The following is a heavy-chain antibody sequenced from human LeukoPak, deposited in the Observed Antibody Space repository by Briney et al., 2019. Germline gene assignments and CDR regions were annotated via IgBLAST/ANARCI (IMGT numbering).Heavy chain of an antibody. CDR2: INHSGST. D-gene: IGHD3-22*01. J-gene: IGHJ3*02. CDR1: GGSFSGYY. Sequence: PSETLSLTCAVYGGSFSGYYWSWTRQPPGKGLEWIEEINHSGSTNYNPSLKSRVTISVDTSKNQFSLKLSSVTAADTAVYYCARHSSGYYDAFDIWGQGTMVTVSS. CDR3: ARHSSGYYDAFDI. V-gene: IGHV4-34*01.